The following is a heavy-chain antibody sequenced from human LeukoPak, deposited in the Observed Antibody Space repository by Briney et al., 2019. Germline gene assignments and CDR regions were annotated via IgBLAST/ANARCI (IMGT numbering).Heavy chain of an antibody. CDR1: GYTFTSYY. Sequence: ASVKVSCKASGYTFTSYYMSWVRQAPGQGLEWMGLINPNNGNTNYAQKLQGRVTMTTDTSTSTAYMELRSLRSDDTAVYYCARDSPSSGWNTFDYWGQGTLVTVSS. CDR2: INPNNGNT. J-gene: IGHJ4*02. V-gene: IGHV1-18*01. CDR3: ARDSPSSGWNTFDY. D-gene: IGHD6-19*01.